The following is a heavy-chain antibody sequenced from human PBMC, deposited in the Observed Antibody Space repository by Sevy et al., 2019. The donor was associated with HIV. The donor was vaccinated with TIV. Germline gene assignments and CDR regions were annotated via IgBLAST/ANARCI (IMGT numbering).Heavy chain of an antibody. D-gene: IGHD2-2*01. CDR2: TYYRSKWYN. CDR1: GDSVSSNSAA. CDR3: AREGGSYCSSTSGYGGGLFAAAVDY. J-gene: IGHJ4*02. Sequence: KQSQTLSLTCAISGDSVSSNSAAWNWIRQSPSRGLEWLGRTYYRSKWYNDYAVSVKSRITINPATSKNPFSLQRNSVTPEETAVYYVAREGGSYCSSTSGYGGGLFAAAVDYWGQGTLVTVSS. V-gene: IGHV6-1*01.